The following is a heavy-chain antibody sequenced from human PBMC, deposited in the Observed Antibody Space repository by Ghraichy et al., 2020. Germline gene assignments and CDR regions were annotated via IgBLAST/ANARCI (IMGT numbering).Heavy chain of an antibody. CDR2: IIPILGIA. J-gene: IGHJ6*02. Sequence: SVKVSCKASGGTFSSYAISWVRQAPGQGLEWMGRIIPILGIANYAQKFQGRVTITADKSTSTAYMELSSLRSEDTAVYYCARDEGATTHHYYYGMDVWGQGTTVTVSS. V-gene: IGHV1-69*04. D-gene: IGHD1-26*01. CDR1: GGTFSSYA. CDR3: ARDEGATTHHYYYGMDV.